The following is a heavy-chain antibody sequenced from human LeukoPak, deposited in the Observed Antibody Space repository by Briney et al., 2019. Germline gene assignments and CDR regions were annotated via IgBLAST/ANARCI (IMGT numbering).Heavy chain of an antibody. Sequence: PGGSLRLSCAASGFTFSSYAMSWVRQAPGKGLEWVSAISGSGGSTYYADSVKGRFTISRDNSKNTLYLQMNSLRAEDTAVYYCAKGWVYYDILTGYFVPPHDAFDIWGQGTMVTVSS. CDR2: ISGSGGST. CDR3: AKGWVYYDILTGYFVPPHDAFDI. J-gene: IGHJ3*02. D-gene: IGHD3-9*01. V-gene: IGHV3-23*01. CDR1: GFTFSSYA.